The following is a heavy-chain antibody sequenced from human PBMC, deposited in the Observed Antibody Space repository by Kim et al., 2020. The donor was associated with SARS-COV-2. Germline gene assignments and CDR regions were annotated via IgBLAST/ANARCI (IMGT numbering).Heavy chain of an antibody. J-gene: IGHJ4*02. CDR1: GFTFSGSA. Sequence: GESLKISCAASGFTFSGSAMHWVRQASGKGLEWVGRIRSTANSYATTYAASVKGRFTISRDDSKNTAYLQMNSLKTEDTAIYYCTRQGDDYWTGYADYWGQGTLVTVSS. CDR2: IRSTANSYAT. CDR3: TRQGDDYWTGYADY. D-gene: IGHD3-3*01. V-gene: IGHV3-73*01.